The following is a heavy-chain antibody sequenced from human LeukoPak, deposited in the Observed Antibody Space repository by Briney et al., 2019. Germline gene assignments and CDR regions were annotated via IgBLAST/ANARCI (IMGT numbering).Heavy chain of an antibody. D-gene: IGHD6-19*01. CDR3: ARAHTPYSSGWYRY. V-gene: IGHV3-7*01. J-gene: IGHJ4*02. CDR1: GFTFSSYW. Sequence: GGPLRLSCAASGFTFSSYWMSWVRQAPGKGLEWVANIKQDGSEKYYVGSVKGRFTISRGNAKNSLYLQMNSLRAEDTAVYYCARAHTPYSSGWYRYWGQGTLVTVSS. CDR2: IKQDGSEK.